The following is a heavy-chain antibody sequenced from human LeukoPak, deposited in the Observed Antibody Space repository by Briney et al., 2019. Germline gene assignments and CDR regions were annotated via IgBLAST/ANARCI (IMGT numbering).Heavy chain of an antibody. D-gene: IGHD6-19*01. CDR2: IKQDGSEK. V-gene: IGHV3-7*01. CDR1: GFTFRSFS. J-gene: IGHJ4*02. Sequence: PGWSVRLSCAASGFTFRSFSMSWVRQAPGKGLDWVANIKQDGSEKYYVDSVKGRFTISRDNAKNSLYLQMNSLRVEDTAVYYCARSVAGPDYWGQGTLVTVSS. CDR3: ARSVAGPDY.